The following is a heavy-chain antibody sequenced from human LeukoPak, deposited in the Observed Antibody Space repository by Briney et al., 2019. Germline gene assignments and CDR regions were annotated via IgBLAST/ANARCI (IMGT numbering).Heavy chain of an antibody. CDR3: ARAGGVVGATTWNY. CDR2: IYHSGST. J-gene: IGHJ4*02. D-gene: IGHD1-26*01. V-gene: IGHV4-30-2*01. Sequence: PSQTLSLTCTVSGGSISSGGYYWSWIRQPPGKGLEWIGYIYHSGSTYYNPSLKSRVTISVDTSKNQFSLKLSSVTAADTAVYYCARAGGVVGATTWNYWGQGTLVTVSS. CDR1: GGSISSGGYY.